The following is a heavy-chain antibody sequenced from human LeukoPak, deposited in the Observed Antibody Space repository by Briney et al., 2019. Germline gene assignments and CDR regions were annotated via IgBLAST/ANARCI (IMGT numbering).Heavy chain of an antibody. Sequence: ASVAVSFKASGDTFTGYYKHWVGQAPGQGVEWMGWINPNSGGTNYAPKFQRRVTMTRDTSISTAYMELSRLRSDDTAVYYCARDLRRATYDYWGQGTLVTVSS. V-gene: IGHV1-2*02. J-gene: IGHJ4*02. D-gene: IGHD5-12*01. CDR3: ARDLRRATYDY. CDR2: INPNSGGT. CDR1: GDTFTGYY.